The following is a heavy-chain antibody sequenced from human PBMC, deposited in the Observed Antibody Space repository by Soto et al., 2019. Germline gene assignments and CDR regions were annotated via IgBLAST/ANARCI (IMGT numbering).Heavy chain of an antibody. J-gene: IGHJ3*02. CDR1: GRSINSTRCY. V-gene: IGHV4-39*01. CDR3: ARNGITGSNYDDFDT. CDR2: IKYSGTT. Sequence: SETLSPTCTVFGRSINSTRCYWGCIRQPPGKGLEWIASIKYSGTTFYNPSLKSRVTLSVDTSKNQFALKLSSVTAAETAVYYCARNGITGSNYDDFDTWGQGTMVT. D-gene: IGHD1-26*01.